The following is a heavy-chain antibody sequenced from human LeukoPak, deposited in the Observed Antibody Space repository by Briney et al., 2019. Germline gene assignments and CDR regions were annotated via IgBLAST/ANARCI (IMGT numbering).Heavy chain of an antibody. Sequence: GGSLRLSCEPSGFPFSSYWMLWVRQAPGKGLVWVSRISGDGTIKTYADFVRGRFTISRDNTKNILYLQMNSLKVEDTDIYFCSRSQFDYWGQGVLVTVSS. V-gene: IGHV3-74*03. CDR1: GFPFSSYW. J-gene: IGHJ4*02. CDR3: SRSQFDY. CDR2: ISGDGTIK.